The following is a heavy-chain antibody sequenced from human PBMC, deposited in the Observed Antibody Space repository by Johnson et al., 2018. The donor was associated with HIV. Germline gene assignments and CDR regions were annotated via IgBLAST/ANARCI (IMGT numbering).Heavy chain of an antibody. Sequence: QVQLVESGGGVVQPGRSLRLSCAASGFTFSSYGMHWVRQAPGKGLEWVAVIWYDGSNKYYADSVKGRFTISRDNSKNTLYLQMNSLRADDTAVYDCSKGGRLPMVVVSDAFDFWGQGTMVTVSS. V-gene: IGHV3-33*06. D-gene: IGHD3-22*01. CDR3: SKGGRLPMVVVSDAFDF. CDR2: IWYDGSNK. J-gene: IGHJ3*01. CDR1: GFTFSSYG.